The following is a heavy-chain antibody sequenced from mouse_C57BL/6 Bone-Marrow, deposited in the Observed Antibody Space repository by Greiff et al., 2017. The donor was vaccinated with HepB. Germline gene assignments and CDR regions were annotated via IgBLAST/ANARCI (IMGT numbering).Heavy chain of an antibody. V-gene: IGHV14-4*01. J-gene: IGHJ3*01. CDR1: GFNIKDDY. CDR3: TTPPDGNNLG. D-gene: IGHD2-1*01. CDR2: IDPENGDT. Sequence: EVQLQQSGAELVRPGASVKLSCTASGFNIKDDYMHWVKQRPEQGLEWIGWIDPENGDTEYASKFQGKATITADTSTNTAYLQLSSLTSEDTAVYDCTTPPDGNNLGWGQGTLVTVSA.